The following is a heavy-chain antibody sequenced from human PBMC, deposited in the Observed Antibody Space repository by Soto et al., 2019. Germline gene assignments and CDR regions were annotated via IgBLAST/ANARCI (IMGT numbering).Heavy chain of an antibody. CDR2: INAGTGAT. V-gene: IGHV1-3*01. CDR1: GYTFTNYA. CDR3: ARPLGHCNSMGCWNAFDI. Sequence: QVQLVQSGAEVKKPGASVKVSCKASGYTFTNYAVHWVRQAPGQRREWMGWINAGTGATEYSQKFQGRVTVTRDKSAGTAYMELSSLRSEDTAGYLCARPLGHCNSMGCWNAFDIWGQGTMVTVSS. J-gene: IGHJ3*02. D-gene: IGHD2-2*01.